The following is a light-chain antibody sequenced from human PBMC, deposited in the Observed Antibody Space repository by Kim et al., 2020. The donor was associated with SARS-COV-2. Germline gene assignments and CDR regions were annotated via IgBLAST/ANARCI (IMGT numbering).Light chain of an antibody. V-gene: IGLV4-69*01. CDR1: SGHNNYA. CDR3: QTWGTGFQV. CDR2: VSSDGSY. Sequence: QLVLTQSPSVPASLGSSVKLTCTLSSGHNNYAIAWHQQQSETGPRFLMKVSSDGSYNKGDGVPDRFSGSSSGAERYLTIASLRSEDEAAYYCQTWGTGFQVFGGGTQLTVL. J-gene: IGLJ3*02.